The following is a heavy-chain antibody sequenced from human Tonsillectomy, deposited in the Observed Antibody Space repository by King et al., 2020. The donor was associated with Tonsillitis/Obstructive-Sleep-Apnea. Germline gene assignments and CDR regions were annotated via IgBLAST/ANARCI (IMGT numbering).Heavy chain of an antibody. D-gene: IGHD6-6*01. CDR1: GVTFSIYA. V-gene: IGHV3-23*04. Sequence: VQLVESGGGLVQPGGSLRLSCAAYGVTFSIYAMSWVRQAPGKGLEWVSAISGSGGSTYYADSVKGRFTISRDNSKNTLYMQMNSLGAEDTAVYYCAKDQKGSSPPYYYYYMDVWGKGTTVTVSS. CDR3: AKDQKGSSPPYYYYYMDV. J-gene: IGHJ6*03. CDR2: ISGSGGST.